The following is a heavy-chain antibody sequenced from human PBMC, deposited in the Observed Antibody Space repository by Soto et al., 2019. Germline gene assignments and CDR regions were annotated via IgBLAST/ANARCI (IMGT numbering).Heavy chain of an antibody. D-gene: IGHD1-26*01. CDR3: TRERKGETNGSGY. Sequence: PGASLRLSCAASGFTLSDYTMNWVRQAPGKGLEWVLSISSRRDYIYYADSLKGRFTISRDRPKSSLYLQMNSLRAEDMAVYYCTRERKGETNGSGYWGQGTLVTVSS. CDR2: ISSRRDYI. J-gene: IGHJ4*02. CDR1: GFTLSDYT. V-gene: IGHV3-21*01.